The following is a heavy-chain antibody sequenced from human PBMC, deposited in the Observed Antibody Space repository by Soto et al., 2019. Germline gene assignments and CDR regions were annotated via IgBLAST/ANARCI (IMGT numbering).Heavy chain of an antibody. Sequence: GGSLRLSCTASGFPFGDFGMHWLRQAPGKGLEWVAVISHDGSDKFYADSVKARFSVSRDNSKNTLYLQISGLRREDTALYYCAKSPDFFCSSDNCDRYYFDYWSQGTLVTVSS. V-gene: IGHV3-30*18. CDR2: ISHDGSDK. D-gene: IGHD2-2*02. J-gene: IGHJ4*02. CDR3: AKSPDFFCSSDNCDRYYFDY. CDR1: GFPFGDFG.